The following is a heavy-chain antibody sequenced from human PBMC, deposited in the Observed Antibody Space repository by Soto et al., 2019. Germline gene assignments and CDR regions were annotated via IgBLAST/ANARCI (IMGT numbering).Heavy chain of an antibody. J-gene: IGHJ5*02. V-gene: IGHV3-74*01. D-gene: IGHD5-18*01. CDR2: VNSDVTGT. Sequence: PGGSLRLSCEASGFTFTMYWMHWVRQAPGKGLVWVSRVNSDVTGTTYADSVKGRFTVSRDNAKNSVFLQMDSLRAEDAGVYFCARGYPAYSYGKVDLWGQGTLVNVSS. CDR3: ARGYPAYSYGKVDL. CDR1: GFTFTMYW.